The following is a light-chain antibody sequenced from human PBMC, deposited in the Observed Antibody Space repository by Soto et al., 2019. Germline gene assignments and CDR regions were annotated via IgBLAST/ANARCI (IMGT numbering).Light chain of an antibody. Sequence: EIVMTQSPVALSVSPGERANLSCRASQSVSSKVSWNPQNPGQALRLRIYGASTRATGIPARFSGSGSGAEITLSISSLQSEDFADYYCQQYNNWPQTFGQGTKLEIK. J-gene: IGKJ2*01. CDR1: QSVSSK. CDR3: QQYNNWPQT. CDR2: GAS. V-gene: IGKV3-15*01.